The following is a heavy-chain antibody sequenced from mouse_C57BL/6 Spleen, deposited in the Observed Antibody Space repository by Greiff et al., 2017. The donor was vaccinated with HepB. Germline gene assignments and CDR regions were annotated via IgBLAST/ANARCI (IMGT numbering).Heavy chain of an antibody. CDR3: TRRTVVALYAMDY. CDR2: IDPETGGT. CDR1: GYTFTDYE. J-gene: IGHJ4*01. V-gene: IGHV1-15*01. D-gene: IGHD1-1*01. Sequence: VQLQQSGAELVRPGASVTLSCKASGYTFTDYEMHWVKQTPVHGLGWIGAIDPETGGTAYNQKFKGKAILTADKSSSTAYMELRSLTSEDSAVYYCTRRTVVALYAMDYWGQGTSVTVSS.